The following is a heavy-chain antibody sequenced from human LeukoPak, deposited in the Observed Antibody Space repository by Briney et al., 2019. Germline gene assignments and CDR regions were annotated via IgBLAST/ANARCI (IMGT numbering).Heavy chain of an antibody. CDR1: GFTFSSYA. CDR2: ISGSGGST. CDR3: AKDQSFYGDFPGGYDY. V-gene: IGHV3-23*01. Sequence: GGSLRLSCAASGFTFSSYAMSWVRQAPGKGLEWVSAISGSGGSTYYADSVKGRFTTSRDNSKNTLYLQMNSLRAEDTAVYYCAKDQSFYGDFPGGYDYWGQGTLVTVSS. D-gene: IGHD4-17*01. J-gene: IGHJ4*02.